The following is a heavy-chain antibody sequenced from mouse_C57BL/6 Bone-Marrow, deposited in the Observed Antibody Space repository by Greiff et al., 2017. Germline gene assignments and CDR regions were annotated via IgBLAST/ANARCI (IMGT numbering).Heavy chain of an antibody. CDR2: IYPTSGRT. CDR3: ARWGPLGRSFDY. V-gene: IGHV1-55*01. CDR1: GYTFTSYW. J-gene: IGHJ2*01. D-gene: IGHD4-1*01. Sequence: QVQLQQPGAELVKPGASVKMSCKASGYTFTSYWITWVKQRPGQGLEWIGDIYPTSGRTNYNEKFKSKAILTVDTSSNTAYMQLSSLTSEDSAVFFGARWGPLGRSFDYWGQGTALTVSA.